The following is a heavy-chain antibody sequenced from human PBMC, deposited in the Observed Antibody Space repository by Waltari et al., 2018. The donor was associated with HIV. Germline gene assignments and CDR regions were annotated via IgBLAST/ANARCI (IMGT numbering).Heavy chain of an antibody. D-gene: IGHD3-10*01. V-gene: IGHV1-2*02. CDR1: GYTFTGYY. CDR3: TRDAASSGYWYFDL. Sequence: QVQLVQSGTEVKKPGASVKVSCKASGYTFTGYYMHWVRQAPGQGLEWMGWIKPNSGGTKYAQKFQGRVTVTSDTSISTAYMELSRLRSDDTAVYYCTRDAASSGYWYFDLWGRGTLVTVSS. CDR2: IKPNSGGT. J-gene: IGHJ2*01.